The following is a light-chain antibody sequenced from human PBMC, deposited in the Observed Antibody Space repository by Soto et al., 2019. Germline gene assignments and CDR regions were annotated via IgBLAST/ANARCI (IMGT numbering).Light chain of an antibody. Sequence: EIVMTQSPGTLSVSPGERATLSCRASQSVSSKLAWYQQKPGQAPRLLIYGASTRATGIPARFSGSGSGTEFTLTIRSLQSEDFAVYYCQQYNNWLMYTFGQGTKLEIK. CDR1: QSVSSK. J-gene: IGKJ2*01. V-gene: IGKV3-15*01. CDR3: QQYNNWLMYT. CDR2: GAS.